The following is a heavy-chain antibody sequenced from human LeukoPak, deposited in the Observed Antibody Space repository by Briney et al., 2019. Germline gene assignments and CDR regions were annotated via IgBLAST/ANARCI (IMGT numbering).Heavy chain of an antibody. J-gene: IGHJ4*02. CDR1: GYTFTGYY. CDR3: ARSRYGEGYFDY. V-gene: IGHV1-2*02. Sequence: ASVKVSCKASGYTFTGYYMHWVRQAPGQGLGWMGWINPNSGGTNYAQKFQGRVTMTRDTSISTAYMELSRLRSDDTAVYYCARSRYGEGYFDYWGQGTLVTVSS. D-gene: IGHD4/OR15-4a*01. CDR2: INPNSGGT.